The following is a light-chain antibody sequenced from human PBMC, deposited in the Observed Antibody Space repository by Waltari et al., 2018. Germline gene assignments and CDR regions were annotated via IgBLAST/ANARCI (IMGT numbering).Light chain of an antibody. CDR3: QSYDTSLSVV. CDR2: GSS. J-gene: IGLJ3*02. Sequence: QSVLTQPPSVSGAPGQRVTISCTGSGSNLRAGYDVHWYQHLPRAAPKLLIYGSSSRPLGVPDRFFGSTSGTSASLAITGLQAEDEGDYYCQSYDTSLSVVFGGGTKLTVL. V-gene: IGLV1-40*01. CDR1: GSNLRAGYD.